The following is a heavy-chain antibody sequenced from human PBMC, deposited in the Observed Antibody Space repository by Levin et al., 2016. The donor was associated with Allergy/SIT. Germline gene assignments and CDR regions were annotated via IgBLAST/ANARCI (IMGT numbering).Heavy chain of an antibody. J-gene: IGHJ6*02. CDR3: ARSRPYYGDYPGMGYYGMDV. D-gene: IGHD4-17*01. Sequence: WVRQAPGQGLEWMGWMNPNSGNTGYAQKFQGRVTMTRNTSISTAYMELSSLRSEDTAVYYCARSRPYYGDYPGMGYYGMDVWGQGTTVTVSS. V-gene: IGHV1-8*01. CDR2: MNPNSGNT.